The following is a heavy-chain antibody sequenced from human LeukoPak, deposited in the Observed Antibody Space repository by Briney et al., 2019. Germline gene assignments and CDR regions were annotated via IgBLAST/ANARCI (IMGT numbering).Heavy chain of an antibody. CDR1: GGTFSIYA. V-gene: IGHV1-69*04. Sequence: SVTVSFMSSGGTFSIYAISWVRQAPEQGLAWVGRIIPILGIANDAQKFQGRVTITADKSTSTAYMKLSSLRSENTAVYYCAILEFYGSGSYYAYWGEGTLVTVSS. CDR3: AILEFYGSGSYYAY. CDR2: IIPILGIA. D-gene: IGHD3-10*01. J-gene: IGHJ4*02.